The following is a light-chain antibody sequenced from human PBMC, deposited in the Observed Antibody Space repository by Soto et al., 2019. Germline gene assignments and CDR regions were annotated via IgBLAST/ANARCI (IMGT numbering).Light chain of an antibody. V-gene: IGLV2-14*03. J-gene: IGLJ2*01. Sequence: QSALTQPASVSGSPGQSVTISCTGTSSDVGGYNYVSWYQQRPGKAPKLLIYDVSHRPSVVSSRFSGSKSGNTASLAISGLQAEDEADYYCSSYAGNNNFVVFGGGTKLTVL. CDR2: DVS. CDR1: SSDVGGYNY. CDR3: SSYAGNNNFVV.